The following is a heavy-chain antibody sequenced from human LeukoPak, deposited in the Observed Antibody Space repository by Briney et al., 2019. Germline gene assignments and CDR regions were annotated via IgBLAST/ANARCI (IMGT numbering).Heavy chain of an antibody. Sequence: PSETLSLTCTVSGGSISSSSYYWGWIRQPPGKGLEWIGSIYYSGSTYCNPSLKSRVTISVDTSENQFSLKLSSVTAADTAVYYCARRVDTARSIPDRYFDYWGQGTLVTVSS. CDR1: GGSISSSSYY. CDR2: IYYSGST. D-gene: IGHD5-18*01. CDR3: ARRVDTARSIPDRYFDY. J-gene: IGHJ4*02. V-gene: IGHV4-39*01.